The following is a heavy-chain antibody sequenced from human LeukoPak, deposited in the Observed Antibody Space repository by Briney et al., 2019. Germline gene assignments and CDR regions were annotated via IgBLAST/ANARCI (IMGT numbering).Heavy chain of an antibody. V-gene: IGHV3-11*04. CDR2: IRGSGTGSGSGT. CDR1: GVSFSDYP. CDR3: ARDVNWGFDS. J-gene: IGHJ4*02. D-gene: IGHD7-27*01. Sequence: PGGSLRLSCATSGVSFSDYPMNWVRQAPGKGLEWVSNIRGSGTGSGSGTYYADSVKGRFITSGDDAKNSVYLQMNSLRIEASAFYYCARDVNWGFDSWGQGALVTVSS.